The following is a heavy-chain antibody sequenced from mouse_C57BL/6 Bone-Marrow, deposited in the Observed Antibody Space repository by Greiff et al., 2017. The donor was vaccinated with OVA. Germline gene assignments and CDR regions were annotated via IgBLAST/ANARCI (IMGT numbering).Heavy chain of an antibody. Sequence: EVKLQESGAELVRPGASVKLSCTASGFNIKDDYMHWVKQRPEQGLEWIGWIDPENGDTEYASKFQGKATITADTSSNTAYLQLSSLTSEDTAVYYGTTFYYGSSSYFDYWGQGTTLTVSS. D-gene: IGHD1-1*01. CDR3: TTFYYGSSSYFDY. CDR2: IDPENGDT. CDR1: GFNIKDDY. J-gene: IGHJ2*01. V-gene: IGHV14-4*01.